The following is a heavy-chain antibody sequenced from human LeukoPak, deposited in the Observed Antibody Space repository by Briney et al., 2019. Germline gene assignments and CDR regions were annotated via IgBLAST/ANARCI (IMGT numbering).Heavy chain of an antibody. Sequence: GASVKVPCKASGYTFTSYGISWVRQAPGQGLEWMGWISAYNGNTNYAQKLQGRVTMTTDTSTSTAYMELRSLRSDDTAVYYCAREGDYDSSGYSDYWGQGTLVTVSS. D-gene: IGHD3-22*01. V-gene: IGHV1-18*01. CDR3: AREGDYDSSGYSDY. J-gene: IGHJ4*02. CDR1: GYTFTSYG. CDR2: ISAYNGNT.